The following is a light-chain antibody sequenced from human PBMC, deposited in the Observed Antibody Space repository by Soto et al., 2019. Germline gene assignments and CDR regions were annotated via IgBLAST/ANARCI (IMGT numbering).Light chain of an antibody. CDR3: SAYTTRSAV. CDR1: SSDVGTYNY. Sequence: QSALTQPASVSGSPGQSITISCTGTSSDVGTYNYVSWYQHHPGKAPKLIIYEVSNRPSGVSNRFSGSKSDNTASLTISGLQAEDEADYYCSAYTTRSAVFGTGTKLTVL. CDR2: EVS. V-gene: IGLV2-14*01. J-gene: IGLJ1*01.